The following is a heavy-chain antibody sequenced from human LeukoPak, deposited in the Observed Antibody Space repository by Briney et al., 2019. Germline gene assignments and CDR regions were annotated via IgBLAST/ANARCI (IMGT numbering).Heavy chain of an antibody. V-gene: IGHV1-69*05. J-gene: IGHJ3*02. CDR3: ARGVLATVSPDAFDI. CDR2: IIPIFGTA. D-gene: IGHD4-17*01. CDR1: GGTFSSYA. Sequence: ASVKVSCKASGGTFSSYAISWVRQAPGQGLEWMGGIIPIFGTANYAQKFQGRVTITTDESTSTAYMELSSLRSEDTAVYYCARGVLATVSPDAFDIWGQGTMVTVSS.